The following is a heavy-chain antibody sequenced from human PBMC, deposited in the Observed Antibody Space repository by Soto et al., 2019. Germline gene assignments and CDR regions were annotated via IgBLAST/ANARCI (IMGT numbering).Heavy chain of an antibody. V-gene: IGHV3-30*18. D-gene: IGHD6-13*01. CDR1: GFTFSSYG. Sequence: GGSLRLSCAASGFTFSSYGMHWVRQAPGKGLEWVAVISYDGSNKYYADSVKGRFTISRDNSKNTLYLQMNSLRAEDTAVYYCAKDQWVVAAAGPFDYWGQGTLVTVSS. CDR2: ISYDGSNK. CDR3: AKDQWVVAAAGPFDY. J-gene: IGHJ4*02.